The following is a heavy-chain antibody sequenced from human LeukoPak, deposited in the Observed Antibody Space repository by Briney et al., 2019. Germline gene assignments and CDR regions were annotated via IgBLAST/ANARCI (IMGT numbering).Heavy chain of an antibody. D-gene: IGHD3-10*01. CDR3: AKSSRGSTLYYYYYYMDV. CDR1: GFNFNTYG. V-gene: IGHV3-30*18. Sequence: GGSLRLSCAASGFNFNTYGMHWVRQAPGKGLEWVAVMSYDGSNKYYADSVKGRFTISRDNSKNTLYLQMNSLRAEDTAVYYCAKSSRGSTLYYYYYYMDVWGKGTTVTVSS. J-gene: IGHJ6*03. CDR2: MSYDGSNK.